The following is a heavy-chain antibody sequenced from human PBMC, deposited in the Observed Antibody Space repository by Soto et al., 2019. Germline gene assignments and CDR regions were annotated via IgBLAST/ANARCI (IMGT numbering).Heavy chain of an antibody. CDR2: ISHDGINK. CDR1: GASISSS. D-gene: IGHD6-19*01. Sequence: QLQLQESGPGLVKASETLSLTCAVSGASISSSSSYWGWVRQAPGKGLEWVAVISHDGINKQYADSVKGRFTISRDNSKNTLYLQMNSLRPDDTAVYYCAKTGAVAAMGYHFDCWGQGTLVTVSS. V-gene: IGHV3-30*18. J-gene: IGHJ4*02. CDR3: AKTGAVAAMGYHFDC.